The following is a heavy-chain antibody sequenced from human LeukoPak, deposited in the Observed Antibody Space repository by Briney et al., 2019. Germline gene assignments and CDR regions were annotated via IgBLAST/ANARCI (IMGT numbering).Heavy chain of an antibody. V-gene: IGHV3-33*01. J-gene: IGHJ4*02. CDR3: ARGWQQLIPDY. Sequence: PGGSLRLSCAASGFTFSGYGMHWVRQAPGKGLEWVAVIWYDGSNKYYADPVKGRFTISRDNSKNTLYLQLNSLRAEDTAVYFCARGWQQLIPDYWGQGTLVTVSS. CDR1: GFTFSGYG. D-gene: IGHD3-16*01. CDR2: IWYDGSNK.